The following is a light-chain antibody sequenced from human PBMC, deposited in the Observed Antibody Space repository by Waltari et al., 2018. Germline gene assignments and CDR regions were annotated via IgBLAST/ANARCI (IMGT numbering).Light chain of an antibody. V-gene: IGKV1-9*01. CDR1: QGISTY. CDR3: QQFHDYPWT. J-gene: IGKJ1*01. CDR2: EAS. Sequence: IQLTQSPSSLSASVGDTATITCRASQGISTYLAWLQQKPGRAPKVLIFEASTLQSGVPSRFSGSGSGIDFTLTISSLQPEDVATYYCQQFHDYPWTFGQGTKVEIK.